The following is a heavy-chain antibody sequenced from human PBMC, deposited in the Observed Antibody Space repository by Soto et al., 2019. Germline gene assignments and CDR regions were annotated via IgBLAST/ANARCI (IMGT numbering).Heavy chain of an antibody. CDR3: ANRPRYYSMDV. V-gene: IGHV3-23*01. Sequence: PGGSLSLSCAASGFTFSIFAMSWVRQAPGKGLEWVSGMGGSNDDTYYADSVKGRFTISRDNSKNTLFLQMNSLRDEDTAVYYCANRPRYYSMDVWGQGTTVTVSS. CDR1: GFTFSIFA. J-gene: IGHJ6*02. D-gene: IGHD1-26*01. CDR2: MGGSNDDT.